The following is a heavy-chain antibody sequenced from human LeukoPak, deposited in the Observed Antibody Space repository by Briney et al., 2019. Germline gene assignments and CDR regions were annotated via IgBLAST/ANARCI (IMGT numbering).Heavy chain of an antibody. CDR1: GFTLSDYY. V-gene: IGHV3-11*01. J-gene: IGHJ6*02. Sequence: GGSLRLSCAASGFTLSDYYMSWIRQAPGKGLEWVSYISSSGTTIYYADSVKGRFTISRDNAKNSLYLQMNSLRAEDTAVYYCARVHYGSGFGRNYYYYGMDVWGQGTTVTVSS. CDR3: ARVHYGSGFGRNYYYYGMDV. CDR2: ISSSGTTI. D-gene: IGHD3-10*01.